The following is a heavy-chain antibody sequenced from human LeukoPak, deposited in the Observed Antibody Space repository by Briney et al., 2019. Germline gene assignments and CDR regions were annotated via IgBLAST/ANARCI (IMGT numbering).Heavy chain of an antibody. J-gene: IGHJ5*01. CDR3: ARGGPSSRWFDS. CDR2: LFNGGTT. V-gene: IGHV4-59*01. Sequence: SETLSLTCTVSGVSISRDHWSWTRQSPGRGLEWIGYLFNGGTTDYNPSLKSRITISVDTSRNQFSLNLNSVTTADTAVYYCARGGPSSRWFDSWGQGTLVTVSA. CDR1: GVSISRDH. D-gene: IGHD2-2*01.